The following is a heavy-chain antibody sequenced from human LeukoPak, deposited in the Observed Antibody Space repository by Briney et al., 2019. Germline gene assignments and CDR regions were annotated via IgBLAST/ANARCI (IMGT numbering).Heavy chain of an antibody. CDR1: GGSLNSYY. Sequence: SETLSLTCTVSGGSLNSYYWSWIRQPPGKGLEWIGFVYYSGTTYYNPSPKSRVTISVDTSKNQCSLKVSSVTAADTAVYYCARVGGTTRSFDYWGQGALVTVSS. V-gene: IGHV4-59*01. CDR2: VYYSGTT. CDR3: ARVGGTTRSFDY. D-gene: IGHD1-26*01. J-gene: IGHJ4*02.